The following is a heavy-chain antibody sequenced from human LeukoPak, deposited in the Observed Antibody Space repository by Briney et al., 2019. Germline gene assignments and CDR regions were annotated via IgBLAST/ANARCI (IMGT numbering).Heavy chain of an antibody. Sequence: GSLRLSCAASGFTFSSYSMNWVRQAPGKGLEWVSSISSSSSYIYYADSVKGRFTISRDNARNSLYLQMNSLRAEDAAVYYCARGPSSGSPEDYWGQGTLVTVSS. CDR1: GFTFSSYS. CDR2: ISSSSSYI. V-gene: IGHV3-21*01. D-gene: IGHD1-26*01. CDR3: ARGPSSGSPEDY. J-gene: IGHJ4*02.